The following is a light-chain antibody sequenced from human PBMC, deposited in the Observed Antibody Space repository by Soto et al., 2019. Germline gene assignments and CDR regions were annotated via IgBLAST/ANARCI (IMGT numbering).Light chain of an antibody. CDR1: QSVSNNY. V-gene: IGKV3-20*01. CDR3: HQYSSSPRT. CDR2: GAS. J-gene: IGKJ1*01. Sequence: EVVLTQSPGTLSLSPGERATLSCRASQSVSNNYLAWYQQKPGQAPRLLIYGASTRATGVPDRFSGSGSGTEFTLTISRLEPEDFVVFYCHQYSSSPRTFGQGTGVEVK.